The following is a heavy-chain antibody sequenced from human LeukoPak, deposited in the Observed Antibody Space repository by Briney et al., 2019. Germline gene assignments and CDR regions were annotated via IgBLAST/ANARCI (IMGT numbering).Heavy chain of an antibody. CDR1: GGSFSNYA. V-gene: IGHV1-69*06. D-gene: IGHD3-16*01. J-gene: IGHJ4*02. CDR2: ITPICGTA. Sequence: SVKVSCKASGGSFSNYAISWVRQAPGPGLEWMGGITPICGTANYAQKFRGRVTITAYKSTRTAYMELSSLRSEDTAVYYCARDNDSRDPPHFDYWGQGTLVTVSS. CDR3: ARDNDSRDPPHFDY.